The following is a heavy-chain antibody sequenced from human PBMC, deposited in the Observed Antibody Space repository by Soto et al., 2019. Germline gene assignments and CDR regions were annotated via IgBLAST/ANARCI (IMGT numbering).Heavy chain of an antibody. J-gene: IGHJ4*02. D-gene: IGHD4-17*01. CDR1: GGSFSGYY. Sequence: QVQLQQWGAGLLKPSETLSLTCAVYGGSFSGYYWSWIRQPPGKGLEWIGEINHSGSTNYNPSLKSRVTISVDTSKNQFSLKLSSVTAADTAVYYCARHRATVVKGRFDCWGQGTLVTVSS. CDR2: INHSGST. V-gene: IGHV4-34*01. CDR3: ARHRATVVKGRFDC.